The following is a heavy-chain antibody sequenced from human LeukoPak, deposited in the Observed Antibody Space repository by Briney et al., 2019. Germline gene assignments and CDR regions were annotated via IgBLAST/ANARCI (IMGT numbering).Heavy chain of an antibody. CDR3: AKRSSSLSGYFDS. CDR2: VSGSGGST. J-gene: IGHJ4*02. D-gene: IGHD2-2*01. V-gene: IGHV3-23*01. CDR1: GFTFSSYA. Sequence: PGGSLRLSCAASGFTFSSYAMSWVRQAPGKGLEWVSGVSGSGGSTYYADSVRGRFTISRDNSKNTLYLQMNSLRAEDTAVYYCAKRSSSLSGYFDSWGQGTLVTVSS.